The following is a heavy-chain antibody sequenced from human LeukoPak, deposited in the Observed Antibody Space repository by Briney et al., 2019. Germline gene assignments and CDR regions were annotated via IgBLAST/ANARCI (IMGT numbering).Heavy chain of an antibody. CDR3: ARVILSLGAFDI. J-gene: IGHJ3*02. Sequence: GGSLRLSCAASGFTFDDYAMHWVRQAPGKGLEWVSSISSSSSYIYYADSVKGRFTISRDNAKNSLYLQMNSLRAEDTAVYYCARVILSLGAFDIWGQGTMVTVSS. D-gene: IGHD2-21*01. CDR2: ISSSSSYI. CDR1: GFTFDDYA. V-gene: IGHV3-21*01.